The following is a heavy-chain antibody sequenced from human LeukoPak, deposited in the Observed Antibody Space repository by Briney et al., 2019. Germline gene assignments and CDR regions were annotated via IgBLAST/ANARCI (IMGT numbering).Heavy chain of an antibody. V-gene: IGHV4-34*01. CDR3: ARVRGYYIDY. CDR1: GGSFSGYH. CDR2: ISQSGST. D-gene: IGHD2-15*01. J-gene: IGHJ4*02. Sequence: PSETLSLACAVYGGSFSGYHWSWIRQPPGEGLEWIGEISQSGSTNDNPSLKSRVSISLDTSKNQFSLKLKSMTAADTAVYYCARVRGYYIDYWSQGTLVTVAS.